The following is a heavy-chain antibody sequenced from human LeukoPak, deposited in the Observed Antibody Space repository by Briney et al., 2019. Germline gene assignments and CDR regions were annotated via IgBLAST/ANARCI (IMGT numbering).Heavy chain of an antibody. CDR2: ISSSSSYI. CDR3: AKGRGYSGYDSDY. J-gene: IGHJ4*02. V-gene: IGHV3-21*04. CDR1: GFTFSSYC. D-gene: IGHD5-12*01. Sequence: GGSLRLSCAASGFTFSSYCMNWVRQAPGKGLEWVSFISSSSSYIYYADSVKGRFTISRDNSKNTLYLQMNSLRAEDTAVYYCAKGRGYSGYDSDYWGQGTLVTVSS.